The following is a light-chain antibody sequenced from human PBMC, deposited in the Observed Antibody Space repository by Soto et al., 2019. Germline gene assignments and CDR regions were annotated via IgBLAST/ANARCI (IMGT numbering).Light chain of an antibody. V-gene: IGKV1-5*03. CDR2: KAS. Sequence: DIQMTQSPSTLSGSVGDRVTITCRASQTISSWLAWYQQKPGKAPKLLIYKASTLKSGVPSRFSGSGSETEFTLTISSLQPDDFATYYCQQYDSYWGTFGQGNKVDIK. CDR1: QTISSW. J-gene: IGKJ1*01. CDR3: QQYDSYWGT.